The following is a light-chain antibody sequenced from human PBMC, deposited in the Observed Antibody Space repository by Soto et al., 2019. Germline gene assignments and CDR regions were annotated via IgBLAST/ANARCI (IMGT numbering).Light chain of an antibody. CDR2: WAS. V-gene: IGKV4-1*01. Sequence: DIVMTQSPDSLAGSLGERATINCKSSQSVLYSSNNKNYLAWYQQKPGQPPKLLFYWASTRESGVPDRFSGSGSGTDFTLTISSLQAEDVAVYYCQQYYSTPFTFGPGTKVDIK. CDR1: QSVLYSSNNKNY. J-gene: IGKJ3*01. CDR3: QQYYSTPFT.